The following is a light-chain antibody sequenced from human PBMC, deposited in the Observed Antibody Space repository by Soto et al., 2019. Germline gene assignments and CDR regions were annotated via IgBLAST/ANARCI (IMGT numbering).Light chain of an antibody. V-gene: IGKV1-5*03. CDR3: QQYKDYPYT. J-gene: IGKJ2*01. CDR2: KAS. Sequence: DIQMTQSPSSLSASIGDRVTITCRASQDIYTWLAWSQQKPGKAPSLLIYKASTLESGVHSRFSGSGSEPDFTLTISNVQPEDFATYYCQQYKDYPYTFGQGTNLEIK. CDR1: QDIYTW.